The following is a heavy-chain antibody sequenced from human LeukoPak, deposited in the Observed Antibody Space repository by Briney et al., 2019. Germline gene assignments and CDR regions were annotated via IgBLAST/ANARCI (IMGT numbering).Heavy chain of an antibody. CDR1: GGSISSGGYY. CDR3: ARVRGYYYHYFDY. CDR2: IYYSGST. Sequence: SETLSLTCTVSGGSISSGGYYWSWIRQHPGKGLEWIGYIYYSGSTYYNPSLKSRVTISVDTSKNQFSLKLSSVTAADTAVYYCARVRGYYYHYFDYWGQGTLVTVSS. J-gene: IGHJ4*02. V-gene: IGHV4-31*03. D-gene: IGHD3-22*01.